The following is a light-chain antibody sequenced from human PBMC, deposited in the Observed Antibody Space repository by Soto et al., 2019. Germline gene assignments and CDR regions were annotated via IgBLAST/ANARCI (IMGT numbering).Light chain of an antibody. Sequence: EIVLTQSPGTLSVSPGERATLSCRASHNININLAWYQKKPGQAPRLLIFGASTRATGVPARFSGSGSGTEFTLTISSLQSEDFAVYYCLQCYSWPLTFGQGTKVDIK. CDR2: GAS. J-gene: IGKJ2*01. CDR1: HNININ. V-gene: IGKV3-15*01. CDR3: LQCYSWPLT.